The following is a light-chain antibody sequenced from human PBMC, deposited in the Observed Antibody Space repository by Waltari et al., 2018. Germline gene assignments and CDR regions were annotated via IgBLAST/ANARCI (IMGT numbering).Light chain of an antibody. CDR3: SSFAGRWV. CDR1: SSDFGTYIS. CDR2: EVT. V-gene: IGLV2-8*01. Sequence: QSALTQPPSASGSPGQSVTISCTGTSSDFGTYISVSWYQQHPGKAPKVIIYEVTKRSSGVPDRFSGSKSGNTASLTVSGLQAEDEADYYCSSFAGRWVFGGGTKLTVL. J-gene: IGLJ3*02.